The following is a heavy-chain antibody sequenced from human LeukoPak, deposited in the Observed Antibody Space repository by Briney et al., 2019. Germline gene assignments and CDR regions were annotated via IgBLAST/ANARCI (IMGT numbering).Heavy chain of an antibody. CDR3: ARGRPESPFDP. V-gene: IGHV1-18*01. J-gene: IGHJ5*02. CDR1: GYTFTSYG. CDR2: ISAYNGNT. Sequence: GASVKVSCKASGYTFTSYGISRVRQAPGQGLEWMGWISAYNGNTNYAQKLQGRVTMTTDTSTITAYMEMRSLRSDDTAVYFCARGRPESPFDPWGQGTLVTVSS. D-gene: IGHD1-1*01.